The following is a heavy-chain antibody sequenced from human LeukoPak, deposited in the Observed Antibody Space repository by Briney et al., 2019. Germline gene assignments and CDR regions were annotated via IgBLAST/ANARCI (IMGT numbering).Heavy chain of an antibody. V-gene: IGHV3-30*04. CDR1: GFTFSSYA. CDR3: ARAPPDAYSSSWTYYFDY. Sequence: PGGSLRLSCAASGFTFSSYAMHWVRQAPGKGLEWVAVISYDGSNKYYADSVKGRFTISRDNSKNTLYLQMNSLRAEDTAVYYRARAPPDAYSSSWTYYFDYWGQGTLVTVSS. D-gene: IGHD6-13*01. CDR2: ISYDGSNK. J-gene: IGHJ4*02.